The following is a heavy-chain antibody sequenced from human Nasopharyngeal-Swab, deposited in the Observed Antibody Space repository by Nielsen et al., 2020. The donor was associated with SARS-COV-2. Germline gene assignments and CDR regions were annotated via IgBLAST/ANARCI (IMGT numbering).Heavy chain of an antibody. CDR2: ISSSGSTI. D-gene: IGHD2-21*01. Sequence: GGSLRLSCAASGFTFSDYYMSWIRQAPGKGLEWVSCISSSGSTIYYADSVKGRFTISRDNAKNSLYLQMNSLRAEDTAVYYCAKSMAYFQLSGTYNLDFWGQGTLVTVSS. CDR1: GFTFSDYY. J-gene: IGHJ4*02. CDR3: AKSMAYFQLSGTYNLDF. V-gene: IGHV3-11*04.